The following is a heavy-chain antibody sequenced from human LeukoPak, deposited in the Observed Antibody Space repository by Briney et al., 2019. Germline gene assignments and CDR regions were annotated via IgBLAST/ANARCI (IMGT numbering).Heavy chain of an antibody. CDR1: GFTFSSFG. CDR2: ISGDGSTT. D-gene: IGHD2-15*01. V-gene: IGHV3-74*01. J-gene: IGHJ4*02. Sequence: PGRSVRLSCTASGFTFSSFGMHWVRQAPGTGLVWVSCISGDGSTTHHADLVKGRLTISRDNAKNTLYLQMNSLRPEDTAVYYCVRLLNSDFWGQGTLVTASS. CDR3: VRLLNSDF.